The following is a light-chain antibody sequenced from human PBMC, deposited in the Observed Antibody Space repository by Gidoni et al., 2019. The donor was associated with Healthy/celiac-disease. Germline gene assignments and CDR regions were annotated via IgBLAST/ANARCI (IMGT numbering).Light chain of an antibody. CDR3: YSTDSSGKRG. Sequence: SYELTQPPSVSVSPGQTARITCSGDALPKKYAYGYQQKSGQAPVLVIYEDSKRPSGIPERFSGSSSGTMATLTISGAQVEDEADYYCYSTDSSGKRGFGTGTKVTV. J-gene: IGLJ1*01. CDR2: EDS. V-gene: IGLV3-10*01. CDR1: ALPKKY.